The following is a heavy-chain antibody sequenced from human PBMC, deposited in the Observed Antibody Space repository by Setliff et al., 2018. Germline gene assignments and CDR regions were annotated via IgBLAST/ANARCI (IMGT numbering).Heavy chain of an antibody. CDR2: INPNSGGT. CDR1: GYTFTGYY. Sequence: GASVKVSCKASGYTFTGYYMHWVRQAPGQGLEWMGWINPNSGGTNYAQKFQGWVPMTRDTSISTAYMELSRLRSDDTAVYYCARGRDFWSGYLVYWGQGTLVTVSS. D-gene: IGHD3-3*01. V-gene: IGHV1-2*04. J-gene: IGHJ4*02. CDR3: ARGRDFWSGYLVY.